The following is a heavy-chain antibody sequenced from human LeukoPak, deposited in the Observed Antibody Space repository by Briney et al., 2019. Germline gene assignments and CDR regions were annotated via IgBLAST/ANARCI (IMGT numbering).Heavy chain of an antibody. Sequence: GGSLRLSCAASGVTLSTYAMSWARQAPGKGLEWVSGISSSGSGDNTYYADSVKGRFTISRDSSKNTLFLHMNTLRAEDTAIYYCAKEGFDSWGQGTLVTVSS. V-gene: IGHV3-23*01. CDR1: GVTLSTYA. CDR2: ISSSGSGDNT. J-gene: IGHJ4*02. CDR3: AKEGFDS.